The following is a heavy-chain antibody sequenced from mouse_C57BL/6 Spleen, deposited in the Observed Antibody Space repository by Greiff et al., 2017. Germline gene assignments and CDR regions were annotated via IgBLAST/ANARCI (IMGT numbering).Heavy chain of an antibody. CDR2: IHPNSGST. CDR3: AKGIYDGYPRYFDF. D-gene: IGHD2-3*01. V-gene: IGHV1-64*01. CDR1: GYTFTSYW. J-gene: IGHJ1*03. Sequence: QVQLQQPGAELVKPGASVKLSCKASGYTFTSYWMHWVKQRPGQGLEWIGVIHPNSGSTNYNEKFKSKATMTVDKSSSTAYMQLSSLTSEDSAVYYCAKGIYDGYPRYFDFWGKGTTVTVSS.